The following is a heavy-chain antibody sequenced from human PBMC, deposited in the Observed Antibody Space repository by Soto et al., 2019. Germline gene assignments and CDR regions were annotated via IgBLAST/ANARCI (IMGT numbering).Heavy chain of an antibody. CDR1: GGSISSYY. CDR2: IYYSGST. D-gene: IGHD2-15*01. CDR3: ARLGGNRAIDGWFDP. J-gene: IGHJ5*02. Sequence: QVQLQESGPGLVKPSETLSLTCTVSGGSISSYYWSWIRQPPGKGLEWIGYIYYSGSTNYNPSLKSRVTISVDTSKNQFSLKLSSVTAADTAVYYCARLGGNRAIDGWFDPWGQGTLVTVSS. V-gene: IGHV4-59*01.